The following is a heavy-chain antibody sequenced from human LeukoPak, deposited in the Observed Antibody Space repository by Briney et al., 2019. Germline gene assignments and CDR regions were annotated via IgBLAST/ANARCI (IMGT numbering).Heavy chain of an antibody. CDR2: IWYDGSNK. CDR1: GFTFSSYG. J-gene: IGHJ5*02. CDR3: ARDWGKNWFDP. Sequence: GGSLRLSCAASGFTFSSYGMHWVRQAPGKGLEWVAVIWYDGSNKYYADSVKGRFTISRDNSKNTLYLQMNSLRAEDTAVYYCARDWGKNWFDPWGQGTLVTVSS. V-gene: IGHV3-33*01. D-gene: IGHD3-16*01.